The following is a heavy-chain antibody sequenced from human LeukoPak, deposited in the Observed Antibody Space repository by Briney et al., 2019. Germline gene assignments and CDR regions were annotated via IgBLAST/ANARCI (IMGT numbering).Heavy chain of an antibody. D-gene: IGHD6-19*01. V-gene: IGHV3-30*02. Sequence: GGSLRLSCAASGFTFSSYGMHWVRQAPGKGLEWVAFIRYDGSNKYYADSVKGRFTISRDNSKNTLYLQMNSLRAEDTAVYYCARDDGSGWHFDYWGQGTLVTVSS. CDR3: ARDDGSGWHFDY. CDR1: GFTFSSYG. J-gene: IGHJ4*02. CDR2: IRYDGSNK.